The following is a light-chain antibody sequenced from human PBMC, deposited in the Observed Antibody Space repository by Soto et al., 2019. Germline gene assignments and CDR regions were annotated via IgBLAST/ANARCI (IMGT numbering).Light chain of an antibody. CDR1: QSISSW. CDR3: QQYNSYWT. V-gene: IGKV1-5*01. J-gene: IGKJ1*01. CDR2: DAS. Sequence: DIQMTQSPSTLSASVGDRVTITCRASQSISSWLAWYQQKPGKAPKLLIYDASSLESGVPSRFSGSGSGTEFTLTIISLQPDDFATYYCQQYNSYWTFGQGTRWISN.